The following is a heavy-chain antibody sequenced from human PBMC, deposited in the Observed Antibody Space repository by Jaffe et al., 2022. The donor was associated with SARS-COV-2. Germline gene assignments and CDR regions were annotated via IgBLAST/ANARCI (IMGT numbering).Heavy chain of an antibody. J-gene: IGHJ5*02. CDR2: ISSDGSSK. CDR3: ARAHHYSSGSYYA. Sequence: QVQLVESGGGVVQPGRSLRLSCAASGFTFSSYPMHWVRQAPGKGLEWVAVISSDGSSKYYADSVRDRFTISRDNSKNTLDLQMNSLRAEDTAVYYCARAHHYSSGSYYAWGQGTLVTVSS. V-gene: IGHV3-30*04. CDR1: GFTFSSYP. D-gene: IGHD3-10*01.